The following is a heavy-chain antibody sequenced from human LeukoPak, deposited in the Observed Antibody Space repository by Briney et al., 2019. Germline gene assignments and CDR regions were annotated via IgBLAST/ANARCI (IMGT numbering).Heavy chain of an antibody. Sequence: GESLKISCKGSGYSFTSYWIGWVRQMPGKGLEWMGIIYPGDSDTRYSPSFQGQVTISADKSISTAYLQWSSLKASDTAMYYCARHVQPAAGTSGFDPWGQGTLVTASS. J-gene: IGHJ5*02. D-gene: IGHD6-13*01. V-gene: IGHV5-51*01. CDR2: IYPGDSDT. CDR3: ARHVQPAAGTSGFDP. CDR1: GYSFTSYW.